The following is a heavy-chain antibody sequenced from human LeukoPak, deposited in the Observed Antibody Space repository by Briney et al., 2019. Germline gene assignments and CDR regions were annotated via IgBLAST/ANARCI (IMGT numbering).Heavy chain of an antibody. J-gene: IGHJ4*02. V-gene: IGHV3-66*02. CDR1: GFTVSSNY. Sequence: GGSLRLSCAASGFTVSSNYMSWVRQAPGKGLEWVSVIYSGGSTYYAGSVKGRFTISRDNSKNTLYLQMNSLRAEDTAVYYCARDRSGSYGYWGQGTLVTVSS. CDR2: IYSGGST. CDR3: ARDRSGSYGY. D-gene: IGHD1-26*01.